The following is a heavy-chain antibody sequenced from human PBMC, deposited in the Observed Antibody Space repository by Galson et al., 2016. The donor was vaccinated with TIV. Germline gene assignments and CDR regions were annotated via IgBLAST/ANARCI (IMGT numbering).Heavy chain of an antibody. Sequence: SLRLSCAASGFTFSNYGIHWVRQAPGKGLEWVSTMWSDGTNEHYADSVKGRFTISRDNSKDTLYLHMHSLRADDTAVYYCARSPPLGSTIYYFDYWGQRTLVTVSS. CDR2: MWSDGTNE. CDR3: ARSPPLGSTIYYFDY. CDR1: GFTFSNYG. D-gene: IGHD1-26*01. J-gene: IGHJ4*02. V-gene: IGHV3-33*01.